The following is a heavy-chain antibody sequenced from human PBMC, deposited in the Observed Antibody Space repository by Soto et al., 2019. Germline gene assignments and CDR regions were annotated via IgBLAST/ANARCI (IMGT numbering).Heavy chain of an antibody. CDR1: GYTFTSYG. CDR3: ARDRLTIFGVVIIDYYYYGLDV. CDR2: ISAYNGNT. D-gene: IGHD3-3*01. V-gene: IGHV1-18*01. Sequence: ASVKVSCKASGYTFTSYGISWVRQAPGQGLEWMGWISAYNGNTNYAQKLQGRVTMTTDTSTSTAYMELRSLRSDDTAVYYCARDRLTIFGVVIIDYYYYGLDVWGQGTTVTVSS. J-gene: IGHJ6*02.